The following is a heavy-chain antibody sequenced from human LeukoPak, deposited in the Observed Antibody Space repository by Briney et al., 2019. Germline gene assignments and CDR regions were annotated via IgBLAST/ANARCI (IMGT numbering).Heavy chain of an antibody. D-gene: IGHD4-17*01. J-gene: IGHJ4*02. CDR1: GFTFSSYA. Sequence: GGSLRLSYAASGFTFSSYAMSWVRQAPGKGLEWVSAISGSGGRTFYADSVKGRFTISRDNSNNTLYLQMNNLRAEDAAVYYCAKRPPFYGDYAYDSWGPGTLVTVSS. V-gene: IGHV3-23*01. CDR2: ISGSGGRT. CDR3: AKRPPFYGDYAYDS.